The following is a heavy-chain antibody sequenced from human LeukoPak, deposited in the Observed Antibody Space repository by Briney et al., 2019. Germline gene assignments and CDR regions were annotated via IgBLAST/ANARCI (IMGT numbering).Heavy chain of an antibody. D-gene: IGHD3-22*01. J-gene: IGHJ4*02. CDR1: GGSISSYY. CDR2: IYYSGST. CDR3: AREVSNPYYYDSSGCFDY. Sequence: SETLSLTCTVSGGSISSYYWSWIRQPPGKGLEWIGYIYYSGSTNYNLSLKSRVTISVDTSKNQFSLKLSSVTAADTAVYYCAREVSNPYYYDSSGCFDYWGQGTLVTVSP. V-gene: IGHV4-59*01.